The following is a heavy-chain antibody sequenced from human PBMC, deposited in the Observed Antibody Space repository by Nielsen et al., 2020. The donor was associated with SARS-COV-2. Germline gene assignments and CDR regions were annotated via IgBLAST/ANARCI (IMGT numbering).Heavy chain of an antibody. CDR1: GYTFTSYG. CDR3: ARDQLGSEISDY. J-gene: IGHJ4*02. CDR2: ISAYNGNT. D-gene: IGHD3-10*01. Sequence: ASVKVSCKASGYTFTSYGISWVRQAPGQGLEWMGWISAYNGNTNYAQKFQGRVTMTRDTSISTAYMELSRLRSDDTAVYYCARDQLGSEISDYWGQGTLVTVSS. V-gene: IGHV1-18*01.